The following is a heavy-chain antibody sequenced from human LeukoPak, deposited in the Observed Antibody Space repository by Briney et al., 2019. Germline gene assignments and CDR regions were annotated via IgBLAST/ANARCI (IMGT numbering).Heavy chain of an antibody. CDR3: AAVRSSYYYYGMDV. J-gene: IGHJ6*02. D-gene: IGHD6-6*01. CDR1: GFTFTSST. V-gene: IGHV1-58*02. CDR2: VVVGSGNT. Sequence: SVKVSCKASGFTFTSSTMQWVRQARGQRLEWIGWVVVGSGNTHYAQKFQERVTITRDMSTSTAYMELSSLRSEDTAVYYCAAVRSSYYYYGMDVWGQGATVTVSS.